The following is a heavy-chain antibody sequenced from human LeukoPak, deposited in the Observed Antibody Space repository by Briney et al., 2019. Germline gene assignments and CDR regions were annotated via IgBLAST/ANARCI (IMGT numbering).Heavy chain of an antibody. CDR2: IDWDDDK. J-gene: IGHJ5*02. D-gene: IGHD6-13*01. V-gene: IGHV2-70*04. CDR3: ARTSIAAAGTAFDP. Sequence: SGPALVKPTQTLTLTCTFSGFSLSTSGMRVSWIRQPPGKALEWLARIDWDDDKFYSTSLKTRLTISKDTSKNPVVLTMTNMDPVDTATYYCARTSIAAAGTAFDPWGQGTLVTVSS. CDR1: GFSLSTSGMR.